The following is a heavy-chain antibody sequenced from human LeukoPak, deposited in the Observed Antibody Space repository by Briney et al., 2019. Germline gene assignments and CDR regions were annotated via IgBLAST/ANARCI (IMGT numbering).Heavy chain of an antibody. J-gene: IGHJ6*03. D-gene: IGHD3-3*01. CDR1: GGSISSFY. V-gene: IGHV4-59*01. Sequence: PSETLSLTCTVSGGSISSFYWSWIRQPPGKGLEWIGYVYYSGSTNYNPSLKSRVTMSIDTSKNQFSLKLSSVTAADTAVYYCARDFWSGYRHYYYYMDVWGKGTTVTVSS. CDR2: VYYSGST. CDR3: ARDFWSGYRHYYYYMDV.